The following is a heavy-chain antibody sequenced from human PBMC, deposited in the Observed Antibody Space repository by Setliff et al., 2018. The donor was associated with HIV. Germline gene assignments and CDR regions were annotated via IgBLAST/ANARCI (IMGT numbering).Heavy chain of an antibody. CDR2: INHSGRT. CDR1: GGSFSGYH. Sequence: SEALSLTCAVYGGSFSGYHWNWIRQPPGKGLEWIGEINHSGRTNYNPSLKSRVTISVDTSKNQFSLKLRSVTAADTAMYYCARVSITYWYSIPTFYYYYMDVWGKGTKVTVSS. CDR3: ARVSITYWYSIPTFYYYYMDV. J-gene: IGHJ6*03. V-gene: IGHV4-34*01. D-gene: IGHD2-15*01.